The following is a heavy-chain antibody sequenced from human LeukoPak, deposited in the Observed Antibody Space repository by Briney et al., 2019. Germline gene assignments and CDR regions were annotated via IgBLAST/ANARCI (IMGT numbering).Heavy chain of an antibody. CDR1: GFTFSSYW. CDR2: IKQDGSEK. D-gene: IGHD5-12*01. V-gene: IGHV3-7*04. CDR3: AGAYEGQWLNDAFDI. Sequence: PGGSLRLSCAASGFTFSSYWMSWVRQAPGRGLEWVANIKQDGSEKYYVDSVKGRFTISRDNAKNSLYLQMNSLRAEDTAVYYCAGAYEGQWLNDAFDIWGQGTMVTVSS. J-gene: IGHJ3*02.